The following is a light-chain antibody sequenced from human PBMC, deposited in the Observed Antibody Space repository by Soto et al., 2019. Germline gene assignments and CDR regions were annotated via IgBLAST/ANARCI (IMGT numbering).Light chain of an antibody. Sequence: QSVLTQPPSVSGAPGQRVTISCTGSSSNIGTGYDVHWYQQLPGTAPKLLIYGNSNRPSGVPDRFSGSKSGTSASLAITGLQAEDEDDYYCQSFDSSRFYVFGTGTKVTVL. CDR1: SSNIGTGYD. J-gene: IGLJ1*01. V-gene: IGLV1-40*01. CDR3: QSFDSSRFYV. CDR2: GNS.